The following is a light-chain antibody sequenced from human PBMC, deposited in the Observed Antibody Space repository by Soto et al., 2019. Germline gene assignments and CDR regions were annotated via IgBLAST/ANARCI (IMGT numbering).Light chain of an antibody. J-gene: IGLJ3*02. V-gene: IGLV2-14*01. CDR1: STDVGGYNY. CDR2: EVN. CDR3: SSYTRSATLGV. Sequence: QSALTQPASVSGSPGQSITISCTGTSTDVGGYNYVCWYQQHPDKAPKLMFYEVNNRPSGVSDRFSGSKSGNTASRTISGLQAEDEADYYCSSYTRSATLGVFGGGTKVTVL.